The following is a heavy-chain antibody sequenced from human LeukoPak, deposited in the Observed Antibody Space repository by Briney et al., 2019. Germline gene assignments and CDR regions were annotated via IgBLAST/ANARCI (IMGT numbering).Heavy chain of an antibody. CDR3: ARSLNRGSYGP. D-gene: IGHD3-16*01. CDR1: GYTFTGYY. Sequence: SVTVSCKASGYTFTGYYMHWVRQAPGQGLEWMGGIIPIFGSANYAQKFQGRVTITADESTSTAYMELSSLRSEDTAVYYCARSLNRGSYGPWGQGTLVTVSS. J-gene: IGHJ5*02. V-gene: IGHV1-69*13. CDR2: IIPIFGSA.